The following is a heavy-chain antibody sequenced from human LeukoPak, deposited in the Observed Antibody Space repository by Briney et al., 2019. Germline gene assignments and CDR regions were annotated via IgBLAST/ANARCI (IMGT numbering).Heavy chain of an antibody. V-gene: IGHV1-8*01. J-gene: IGHJ1*01. CDR1: GYTFTSYD. Sequence: GASVKVSCKASGYTFTSYDINWVRQATGQGLEWMGWMNPNSGNTGYAQKFQGRVTMTRNTSISTAYMELSSLRSEDTAVYYCARDERPYYYDSSGSKYFQHWGQGTLVTVSS. CDR3: ARDERPYYYDSSGSKYFQH. CDR2: MNPNSGNT. D-gene: IGHD3-22*01.